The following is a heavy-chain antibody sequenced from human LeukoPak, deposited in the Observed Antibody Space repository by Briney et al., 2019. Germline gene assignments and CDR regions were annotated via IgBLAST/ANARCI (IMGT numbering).Heavy chain of an antibody. CDR1: GFTVSSNY. CDR2: ISGSGGST. CDR3: AKRENYYDSSGYYHPQYYFDY. V-gene: IGHV3-23*01. Sequence: GGSLRLSCAASGFTVSSNYMSWVRQAPGKGLEWVSAISGSGGSTYYADSVKGRFTISRDNSKNTLYLQMNSLRAEDTAVYYCAKRENYYDSSGYYHPQYYFDYWGQGTLVTVSS. J-gene: IGHJ4*02. D-gene: IGHD3-22*01.